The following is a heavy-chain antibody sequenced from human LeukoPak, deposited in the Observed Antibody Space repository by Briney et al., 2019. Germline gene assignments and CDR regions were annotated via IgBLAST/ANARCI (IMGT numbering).Heavy chain of an antibody. V-gene: IGHV4-39*01. CDR2: FYSSGST. D-gene: IGHD6-19*01. CDR3: ARHREWLVPFDC. J-gene: IGHJ4*02. CDR1: GDSISRRSYN. Sequence: PSETLSLTCSVSGDSISRRSYNWTWIRQPPGKGLEWIGSFYSSGSTYYNPSLKSRVTISVDTSKNQFSLKLSSVTAADTAVYYCARHREWLVPFDCWGQGTLVTVSS.